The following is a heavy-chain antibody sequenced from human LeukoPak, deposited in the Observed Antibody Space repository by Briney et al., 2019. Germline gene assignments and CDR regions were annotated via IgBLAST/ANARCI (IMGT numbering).Heavy chain of an antibody. CDR1: GGSISSYY. CDR2: IYYIGNT. CDR3: ARDRSGYYTNWFDP. Sequence: MSSETLSLTCTVSGGSISSYYWNWIRQPPGKGLEWIGYIYYIGNTNYNPSLKSRVNISLDTSKNQFSLRLSSVTAADTAVYYCARDRSGYYTNWFDPWGQGTLVTVSS. V-gene: IGHV4-59*01. J-gene: IGHJ5*02. D-gene: IGHD3-22*01.